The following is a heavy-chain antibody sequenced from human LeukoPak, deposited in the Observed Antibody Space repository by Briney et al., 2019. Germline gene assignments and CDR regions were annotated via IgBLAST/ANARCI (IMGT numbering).Heavy chain of an antibody. CDR2: IANSGVDT. CDR1: GFTFTTYA. J-gene: IGHJ4*02. Sequence: GGSLRLSCAASGFTFTTYAMSWVRQAPGKGLEWVSTIANSGVDTYYADSVRGRFTISRNNSRNTIYLQINSLRAEDTAVYYCAKSHSVAQRGYFEYWGQGTLVTVSS. CDR3: AKSHSVAQRGYFEY. D-gene: IGHD4-23*01. V-gene: IGHV3-23*01.